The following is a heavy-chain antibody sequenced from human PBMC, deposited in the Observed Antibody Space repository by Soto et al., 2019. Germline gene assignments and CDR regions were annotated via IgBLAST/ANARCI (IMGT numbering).Heavy chain of an antibody. CDR2: IYPGDSDT. CDR3: ARSSGWYWGFTWFDP. J-gene: IGHJ5*02. V-gene: IGHV5-51*01. Sequence: GESLKISCKGSGYSFTSYWIGWVRQMPGKGLEWMGIIYPGDSDTRYSPSFQGQVTISADKSISTAYLQWSSLKASDTDMYYCARSSGWYWGFTWFDPWGQGTLVTASS. D-gene: IGHD6-19*01. CDR1: GYSFTSYW.